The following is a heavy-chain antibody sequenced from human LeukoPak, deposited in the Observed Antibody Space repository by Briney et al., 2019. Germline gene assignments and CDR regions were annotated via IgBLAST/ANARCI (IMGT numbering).Heavy chain of an antibody. J-gene: IGHJ4*02. D-gene: IGHD1-26*01. CDR1: GDSISGSY. V-gene: IGHV4-59*01. Sequence: SETLSLTCTVSGDSISGSYWSWIRQPPGKGLEWIGYIYYSGSTNYNPSLKSRVTISVDTSKNQFSLRLSSVTAVDTAVYYCARLVGAQDRYYWGQGTLVTVSS. CDR3: ARLVGAQDRYY. CDR2: IYYSGST.